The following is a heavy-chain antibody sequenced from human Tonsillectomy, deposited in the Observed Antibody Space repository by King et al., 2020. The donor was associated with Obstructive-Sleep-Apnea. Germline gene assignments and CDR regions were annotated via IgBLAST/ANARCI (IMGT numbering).Heavy chain of an antibody. J-gene: IGHJ6*02. CDR2: ISTGSSYV. Sequence: EVQLVESGGGLVKPGGSLRLSCAASGFTFSNYAMNWVRQAPGKGLEWVSSISTGSSYVYSADSVKGRFTSSRDNAKNSVFLHMNGLRAEDTAVYYCARNQYSNFGMDVWGQGTTVIVSS. V-gene: IGHV3-21*01. D-gene: IGHD2-21*01. CDR1: GFTFSNYA. CDR3: ARNQYSNFGMDV.